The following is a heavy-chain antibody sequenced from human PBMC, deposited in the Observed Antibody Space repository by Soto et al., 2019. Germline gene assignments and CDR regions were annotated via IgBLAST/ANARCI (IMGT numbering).Heavy chain of an antibody. CDR2: IYYREST. CDR3: ASGLDCSSTSCYGYMDV. D-gene: IGHD2-2*01. CDR1: AGSISSGGYY. J-gene: IGHJ6*03. Sequence: PSETLSLTCTVSAGSISSGGYYWSWIRQHPGKGLEWSWYIYYRESTYYNPSLKSRCTISVYTTKNQFSLKLSSVTAADTAVYYCASGLDCSSTSCYGYMDVWGKGTTVTVSS. V-gene: IGHV4-31*03.